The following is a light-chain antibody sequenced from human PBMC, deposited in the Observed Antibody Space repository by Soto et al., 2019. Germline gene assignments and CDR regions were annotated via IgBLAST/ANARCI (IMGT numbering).Light chain of an antibody. Sequence: QSVLTQSPSASASLGHSVKLTCTLSSGHTTYASAWHQHQPEKGTRYLMKLNSDGSHSKGDGIPDRFSGSSSGAERYLTIYSLQSDDEADYYCQTWGTGIQVFGGGTQLTVL. J-gene: IGLJ3*02. CDR2: LNSDGSH. V-gene: IGLV4-69*01. CDR1: SGHTTYA. CDR3: QTWGTGIQV.